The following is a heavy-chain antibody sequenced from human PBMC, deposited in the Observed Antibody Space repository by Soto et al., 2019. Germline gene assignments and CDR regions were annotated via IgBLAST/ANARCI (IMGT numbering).Heavy chain of an antibody. D-gene: IGHD4-17*01. CDR1: GGSISSYY. Sequence: QVQLQESGPGLVKPSETLSLTCTVSGGSISSYYWSWIRQPPGKGLEWIGYIYYSGSTNYNPSLKSRVTISVNPSKNQFSLKLSSVTAADTAVYYCARAPDDDYSFDPWGQGTLVTVSS. V-gene: IGHV4-59*08. J-gene: IGHJ5*02. CDR2: IYYSGST. CDR3: ARAPDDDYSFDP.